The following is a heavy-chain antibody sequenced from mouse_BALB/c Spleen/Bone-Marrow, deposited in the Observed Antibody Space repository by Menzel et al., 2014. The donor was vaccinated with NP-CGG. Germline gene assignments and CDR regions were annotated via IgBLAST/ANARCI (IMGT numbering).Heavy chain of an antibody. CDR2: IWAGGST. V-gene: IGHV2-9*02. CDR3: AREGRGYYGSSGAAMDY. Sequence: VMLVESGPGLVAPSQSLSIRCTVSGFSLTSYGVHWVRQPPGQGLEWLGAIWAGGSTNYNSALMSRLRINKDNSKGQVFLKMNSRQTDDTAMYYCAREGRGYYGSSGAAMDYWGQGTTVTVSS. J-gene: IGHJ4*01. D-gene: IGHD1-1*01. CDR1: GFSLTSYG.